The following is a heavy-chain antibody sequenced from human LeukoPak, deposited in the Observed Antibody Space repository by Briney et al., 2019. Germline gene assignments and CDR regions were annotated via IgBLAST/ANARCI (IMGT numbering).Heavy chain of an antibody. Sequence: SETLSLTCTVSGGSISSYYWSWIRQPPGKELEWIGFIYYSGSTNYNPSLKSRVTISVDTSKNQFSLKLSSVTAADTAVYYCASLMGYDILTAYYTRVDYWGQGTLVTVSS. J-gene: IGHJ4*02. V-gene: IGHV4-59*01. CDR3: ASLMGYDILTAYYTRVDY. CDR2: IYYSGST. CDR1: GGSISSYY. D-gene: IGHD3-9*01.